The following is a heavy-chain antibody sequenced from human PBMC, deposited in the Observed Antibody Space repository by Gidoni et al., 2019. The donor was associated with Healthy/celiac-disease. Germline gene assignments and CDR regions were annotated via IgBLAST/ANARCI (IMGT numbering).Heavy chain of an antibody. CDR1: GGSISSGDYY. CDR3: AREGYGDYYWDY. CDR2: IYYSWST. Sequence: QVQLQESGPGLVKPSQTLSLTCTVSGGSISSGDYYWSWIRKPPGKGLEWIGYIYYSWSTYYNPSLKSLVTISLDTSKNQFSLKLSSVTAADTAVYYCAREGYGDYYWDYWGQGTLVTVSS. D-gene: IGHD4-17*01. J-gene: IGHJ4*02. V-gene: IGHV4-30-4*01.